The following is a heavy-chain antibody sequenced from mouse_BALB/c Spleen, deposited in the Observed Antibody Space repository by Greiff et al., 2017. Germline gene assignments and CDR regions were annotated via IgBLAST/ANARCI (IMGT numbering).Heavy chain of an antibody. J-gene: IGHJ3*01. CDR2: ISSGGSYT. CDR3: TRGSYDYDWFAY. V-gene: IGHV5-6-4*01. Sequence: EVHLVESGGGLVKPGGSLKLSCAASGFTFSSYTMSWVRQTPEKRLEWVATISSGGSYTYYPDSVKGRFTISRDNAKNTLYLQMSSLKSEDTAMYYCTRGSYDYDWFAYWGQGTLVTVSA. D-gene: IGHD2-4*01. CDR1: GFTFSSYT.